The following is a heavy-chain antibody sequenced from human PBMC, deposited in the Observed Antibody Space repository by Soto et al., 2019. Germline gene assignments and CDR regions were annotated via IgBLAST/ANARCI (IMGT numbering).Heavy chain of an antibody. CDR2: ISSSSSTI. Sequence: EVQLVESGGGLVQRGGSLRLSCAASGLTFSSYSMNWVRQAPGKGLEWVSYISSSSSTIYYADSVKGRFTISRDNAKNSLYLQMNSMRAEDTAVEYCALGEESRYDYDGMDVWGQGTTVTVSS. J-gene: IGHJ6*02. CDR3: ALGEESRYDYDGMDV. V-gene: IGHV3-48*01. CDR1: GLTFSSYS.